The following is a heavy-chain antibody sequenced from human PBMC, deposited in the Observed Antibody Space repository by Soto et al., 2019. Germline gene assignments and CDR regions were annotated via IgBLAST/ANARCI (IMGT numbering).Heavy chain of an antibody. CDR2: ISWNSGSI. CDR1: GFNFDDYS. V-gene: IGHV3-9*01. J-gene: IGHJ2*01. Sequence: TGGSLRLSCAVSGFNFDDYSMHWVRQAPGKGLEWVSGISWNSGSIGYADSVKGRFTISRDNAKNSLYLQMNSLRAEDTALYYCAKARGPSSGWSQSYWYFDLWGRGTLVTVSS. D-gene: IGHD6-19*01. CDR3: AKARGPSSGWSQSYWYFDL.